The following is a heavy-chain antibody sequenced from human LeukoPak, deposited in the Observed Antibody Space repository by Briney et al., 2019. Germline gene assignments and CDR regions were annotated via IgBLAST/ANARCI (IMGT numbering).Heavy chain of an antibody. Sequence: PGGSLRLSCAASGFTFSSHAMSWVRQAPGEGLEWVSAISGSGGSTYYADSVKGRFTISRDKSKNTLYLQMNSLGAEDTAVYYCAKGLAVAGHFDYWGQGTLVTVSS. D-gene: IGHD6-19*01. CDR1: GFTFSSHA. V-gene: IGHV3-23*01. CDR3: AKGLAVAGHFDY. CDR2: ISGSGGST. J-gene: IGHJ4*02.